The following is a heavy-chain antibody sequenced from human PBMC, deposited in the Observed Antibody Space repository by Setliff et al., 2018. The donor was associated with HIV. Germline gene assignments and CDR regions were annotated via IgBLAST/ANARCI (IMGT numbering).Heavy chain of an antibody. CDR3: ARQLSNSFDY. J-gene: IGHJ4*02. CDR2: ISPNNGGT. D-gene: IGHD1-1*01. CDR1: EYTFTDYF. Sequence: ASVKVSCKASEYTFTDYFIHWVRQAPGQGLEWMGWISPNNGGTRTTRTFRGRVTMTRDTSINTAYMELSGVRSDDTAVYFCARQLSNSFDYWGQGTLVTVSS. V-gene: IGHV1-2*02.